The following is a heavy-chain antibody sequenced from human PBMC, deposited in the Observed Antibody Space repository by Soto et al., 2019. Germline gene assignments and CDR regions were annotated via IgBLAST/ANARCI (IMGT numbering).Heavy chain of an antibody. V-gene: IGHV3-30*03. D-gene: IGHD3-3*01. Sequence: GESLRLSCAASGFTFSLYGMHWVRQAPGKGLEWVAVISHDVSNILHTDSVKGRFTNSRDNAKKTLYMQMNSLKDEDTAVYYCADQRGFWSGYQHPGMDDWGQGTTVTVSS. CDR1: GFTFSLYG. CDR2: ISHDVSNI. CDR3: ADQRGFWSGYQHPGMDD. J-gene: IGHJ6*02.